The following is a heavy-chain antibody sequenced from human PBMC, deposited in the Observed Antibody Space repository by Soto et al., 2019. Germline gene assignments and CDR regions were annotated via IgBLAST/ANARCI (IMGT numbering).Heavy chain of an antibody. CDR2: INGDGSGT. J-gene: IGHJ4*02. Sequence: EVQLVESGGGLVQRGGSLRLSCAASGFTFSGSWMHWVRQAPGKGLVWVSRINGDGSGTSYADFVKGRFTISRDEAKNTLFLQMNVLRAEHTAVYYCARGIFGSGTANDYWGQGTLVTVSS. CDR3: ARGIFGSGTANDY. D-gene: IGHD3-10*01. CDR1: GFTFSGSW. V-gene: IGHV3-74*01.